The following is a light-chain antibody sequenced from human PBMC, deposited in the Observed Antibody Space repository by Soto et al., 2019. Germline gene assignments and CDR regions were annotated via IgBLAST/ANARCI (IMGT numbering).Light chain of an antibody. CDR2: VGTGGIVG. CDR1: SGYSNYK. J-gene: IGLJ2*01. CDR3: GADHGSGSNFVYLV. Sequence: QPVLTQPPSASASQGASVTLTCTLSSGYSNYKVDWYQQRPGKGPRFVMRVGTGGIVGSKGDGIPDRFSVLGSGLNRYLTIKNIQEEDESDYHCGADHGSGSNFVYLVFGGGTKLTVL. V-gene: IGLV9-49*01.